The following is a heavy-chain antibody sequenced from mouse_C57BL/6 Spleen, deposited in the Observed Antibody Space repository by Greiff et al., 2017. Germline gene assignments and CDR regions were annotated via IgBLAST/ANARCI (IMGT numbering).Heavy chain of an antibody. CDR1: GYTFTGYW. CDR2: ILPGGGST. V-gene: IGHV1-9*01. CDR3: ARDSDLYDGYYAAY. D-gene: IGHD2-3*01. J-gene: IGHJ3*01. Sequence: QVQLQQSGAELMKPGASVKLSCTATGYTFTGYWIEWVKQRPGHGLEWIGEILPGGGSTNYNAKFKGKATFSADTSSNTADMQLSSLTTEDSAIYYCARDSDLYDGYYAAYWGQGTLVTVSA.